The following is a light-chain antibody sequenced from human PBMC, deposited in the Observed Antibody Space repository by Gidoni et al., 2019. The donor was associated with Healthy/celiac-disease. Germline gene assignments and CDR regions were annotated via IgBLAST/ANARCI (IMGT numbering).Light chain of an antibody. V-gene: IGKV1-27*01. CDR1: QGISNY. CDR2: AAS. J-gene: IGKJ1*01. Sequence: DIQMTPSPSSLSASVGDRVTITFRASQGISNYLAWYQQKPGKVPKLLIYAASTLQSGVPSRFSGSGSGTDFTLTISSLQPEDVATYYCQKYNSAPRTFGQGTKVEIK. CDR3: QKYNSAPRT.